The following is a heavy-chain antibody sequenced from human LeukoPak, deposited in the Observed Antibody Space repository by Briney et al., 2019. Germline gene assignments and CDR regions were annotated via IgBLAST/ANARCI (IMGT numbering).Heavy chain of an antibody. CDR1: GASASYNY. V-gene: IGHV4-4*07. D-gene: IGHD3-16*01. CDR2: IDTSGNT. J-gene: IGHJ5*02. CDR3: APGPWVAGGGMIDP. Sequence: PSGTLSLTCIVSGASASYNYWSWLRQPAGKGLEWVGCIDTSGNTNYNPSLKSRVSMSMDTSKKQFSLQLTSVTAADTAVYYCAPGPWVAGGGMIDPWGQGTLVTVSS.